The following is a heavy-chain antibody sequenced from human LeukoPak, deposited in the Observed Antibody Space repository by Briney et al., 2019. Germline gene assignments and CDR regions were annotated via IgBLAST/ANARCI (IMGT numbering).Heavy chain of an antibody. V-gene: IGHV3-23*01. J-gene: IGHJ4*02. Sequence: PGGSLRLSCAASGFTLSTYAMSWVRQTPERGLEWVSAISDTGGNTFYADSVKGRFTISRDNSKNTLYLQMNSLRAEDTARYYCAKGRTNDYWGQGTLVTVSS. D-gene: IGHD1/OR15-1a*01. CDR3: AKGRTNDY. CDR2: ISDTGGNT. CDR1: GFTLSTYA.